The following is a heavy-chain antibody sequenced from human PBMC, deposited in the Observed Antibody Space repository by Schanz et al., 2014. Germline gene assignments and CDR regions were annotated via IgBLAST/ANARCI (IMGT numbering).Heavy chain of an antibody. Sequence: QVQLVHSGAEVKKPGSSVKVSCKASGGTFSSYTISWVRQAPGQGLEWMGRIISILGIPNYAQKFQGRVTFTADKSTSTAYMELSSLKSEDTAVYYCARDQSPYTNSSDVRYFDYWGQGSLVTVSS. CDR3: ARDQSPYTNSSDVRYFDY. CDR2: IISILGIP. V-gene: IGHV1-69*04. J-gene: IGHJ4*02. CDR1: GGTFSSYT. D-gene: IGHD6-6*01.